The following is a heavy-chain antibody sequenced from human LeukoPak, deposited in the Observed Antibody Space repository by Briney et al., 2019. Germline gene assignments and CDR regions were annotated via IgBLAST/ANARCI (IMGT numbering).Heavy chain of an antibody. CDR2: INHSGST. J-gene: IGHJ4*02. D-gene: IGHD3-22*01. Sequence: PSETLSLTCAVYGGSFSGYYWSWIRQPPGKGLEWIGEINHSGSTNYNPSLKSRVTISVDTSKNQFSLKLSSVTAADTAVYYCARGGGYYYYDSSGYYRLRYYFDYWGQGTLVTVSS. CDR3: ARGGGYYYYDSSGYYRLRYYFDY. V-gene: IGHV4-34*01. CDR1: GGSFSGYY.